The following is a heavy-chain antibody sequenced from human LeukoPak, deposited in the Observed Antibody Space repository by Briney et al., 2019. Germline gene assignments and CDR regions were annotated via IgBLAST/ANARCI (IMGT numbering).Heavy chain of an antibody. CDR3: ARGQTDWDILTGYYVDY. CDR1: GGSFSGYY. CDR2: INHSGST. Sequence: SETLSLTCAVYGGSFSGYYWSWIRQPPGKGVEGIGEINHSGSTNYNPSLTSRLTISVDTSKNQFSLKLSSVTAADTAVYYCARGQTDWDILTGYYVDYWGQGTLVTVSS. V-gene: IGHV4-34*01. D-gene: IGHD3-9*01. J-gene: IGHJ4*02.